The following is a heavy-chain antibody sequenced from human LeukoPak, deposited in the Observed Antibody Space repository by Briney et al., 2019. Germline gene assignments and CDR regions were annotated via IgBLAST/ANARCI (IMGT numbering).Heavy chain of an antibody. J-gene: IGHJ3*02. CDR1: GASISSYY. V-gene: IGHV4-31*03. CDR2: IYYSGST. D-gene: IGHD5-18*01. Sequence: SETLSLTCTVSGASISSYYWTWIRQHPGKGLEWIGYIYYSGSTYYNPSLKSRVTISVDTSKNQFSLKLSSVTAADTAVYYCARDQSVQLWGIDIWGQGTMVTVSS. CDR3: ARDQSVQLWGIDI.